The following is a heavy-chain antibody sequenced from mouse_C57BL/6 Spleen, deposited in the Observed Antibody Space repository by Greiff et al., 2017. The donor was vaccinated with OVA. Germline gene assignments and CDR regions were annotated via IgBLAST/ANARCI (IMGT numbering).Heavy chain of an antibody. J-gene: IGHJ2*01. Sequence: VQLQQSGPELVKPGASVKISCKASGYAFSSSWMNWVKQRPGKGLEWIGRIYPGDGDTNYNGKFKGKATLTADKSSSTAYMQLSSLTSEDSAVYFCASITTVVGGYWGQGTTLTVSS. CDR3: ASITTVVGGY. CDR2: IYPGDGDT. V-gene: IGHV1-82*01. CDR1: GYAFSSSW. D-gene: IGHD1-1*01.